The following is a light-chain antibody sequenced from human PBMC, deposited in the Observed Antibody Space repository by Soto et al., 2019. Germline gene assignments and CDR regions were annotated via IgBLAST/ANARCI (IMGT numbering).Light chain of an antibody. CDR3: QQFLNWPWT. Sequence: EIVLTPSPGTLSVSPGDRVTLSCRASQSISINLAWYQHKPGQAPRLLIHGASTRATGVPARISGSGSGTEFTLTISSLQSEDFAVYYCQQFLNWPWTFGQGTKVDIK. V-gene: IGKV3D-15*01. CDR2: GAS. CDR1: QSISIN. J-gene: IGKJ1*01.